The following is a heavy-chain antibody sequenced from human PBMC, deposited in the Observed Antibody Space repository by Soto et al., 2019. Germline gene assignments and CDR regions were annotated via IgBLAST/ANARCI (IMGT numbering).Heavy chain of an antibody. D-gene: IGHD6-13*01. CDR3: ARESRSWYGSIWDY. CDR2: IYFSGGT. Sequence: SEALSLTCTVSGGSISSYYWSWIRQPPGKGLEWIGYIYFSGGTNYNPSLKSRVTISVDTSKNQFSLKLSSVTAADTAVYYCARESRSWYGSIWDYWGQGTLVTVSS. J-gene: IGHJ4*02. CDR1: GGSISSYY. V-gene: IGHV4-59*12.